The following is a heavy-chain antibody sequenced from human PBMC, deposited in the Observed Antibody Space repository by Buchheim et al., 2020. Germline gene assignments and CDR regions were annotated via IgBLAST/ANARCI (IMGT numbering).Heavy chain of an antibody. CDR1: GFTFKKYG. CDR3: ARDPGADAPIDH. D-gene: IGHD3-9*01. V-gene: IGHV3-33*01. Sequence: QEQLVESGGGVVQPGSSLRLSCAASGFTFKKYGMHWVRQAPGKGLEWVAVNWHGGDVKDYAGFVEGRFTVSRDNSKTTLSFQLNSLTVEDTAVYYCARDPGADAPIDHWGQGTL. CDR2: NWHGGDVK. J-gene: IGHJ1*01.